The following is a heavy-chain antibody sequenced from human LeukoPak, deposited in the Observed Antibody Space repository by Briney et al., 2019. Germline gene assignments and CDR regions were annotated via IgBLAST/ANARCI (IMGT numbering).Heavy chain of an antibody. CDR2: VHPSGGST. CDR3: ARITMTTSGWYFDL. Sequence: PSVKLSCKASGYTFTSYYMHWLRQAPGQGLEWMGIVHPSGGSTSYAQKFQGRVTMTRDTATSTVYMELSSLRSEDTALYYCARITMTTSGWYFDLWGRGSLVTVSS. D-gene: IGHD3-22*01. J-gene: IGHJ2*01. V-gene: IGHV1-46*01. CDR1: GYTFTSYY.